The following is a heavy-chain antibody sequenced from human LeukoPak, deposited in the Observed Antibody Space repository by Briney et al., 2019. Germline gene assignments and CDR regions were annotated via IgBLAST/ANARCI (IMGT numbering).Heavy chain of an antibody. CDR3: ANSPDVVIERIGTTFDH. V-gene: IGHV3-23*01. CDR1: GFSFRTYA. D-gene: IGHD1-1*01. J-gene: IGHJ4*01. Sequence: GGSLRLSCVASGFSFRTYAMSWVRQSQEKGLEWVSTISGSGAAAYYPGSVRGRFTISRDNSQNTLHLQLNNLRAEDTAVYFCANSPDVVIERIGTTFDHWGHGVRVTVAA. CDR2: ISGSGAAA.